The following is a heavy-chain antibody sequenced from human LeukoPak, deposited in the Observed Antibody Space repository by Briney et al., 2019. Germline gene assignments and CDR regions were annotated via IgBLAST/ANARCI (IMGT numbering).Heavy chain of an antibody. D-gene: IGHD5-24*01. J-gene: IGHJ4*02. CDR3: ARTREMATIRGAIDY. Sequence: GGSLRLSCAASGFTFDDYGMSLVRQAPGKGLEWVSGINWNGGSTGYADSVKGRFTISRDNAKNSLYLQMNSLRAEDTALYYCARTREMATIRGAIDYWGQGTLVTVSS. CDR2: INWNGGST. V-gene: IGHV3-20*04. CDR1: GFTFDDYG.